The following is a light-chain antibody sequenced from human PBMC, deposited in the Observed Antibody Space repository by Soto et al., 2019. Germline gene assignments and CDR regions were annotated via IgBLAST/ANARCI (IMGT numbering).Light chain of an antibody. Sequence: EIVLTQSPGTLSLSPGERATLSCRASQSVSVAYLAWYQQKPGQAPRLLIYDASSRATGIPDRFSGSGSGTDFTLTISRLEPEDFAVFFCQQYGNSPRTFGQGTKVDIK. J-gene: IGKJ1*01. CDR2: DAS. CDR1: QSVSVAY. CDR3: QQYGNSPRT. V-gene: IGKV3-20*01.